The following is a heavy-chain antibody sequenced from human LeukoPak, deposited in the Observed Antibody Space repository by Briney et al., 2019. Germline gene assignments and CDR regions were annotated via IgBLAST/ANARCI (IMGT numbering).Heavy chain of an antibody. CDR1: GGSISSYY. CDR2: IYYSGST. J-gene: IGHJ5*02. Sequence: SETLSLTCTVSGGSISSYYWSWIRQPPGKGLEWIGYIYYSGSTNYNPSLKSRVTISVATSKNQFSLKLSSVTAADTAVYYCARDEGYSYGPKARNWFDPWGQGTLVTVSS. CDR3: ARDEGYSYGPKARNWFDP. D-gene: IGHD5-18*01. V-gene: IGHV4-59*12.